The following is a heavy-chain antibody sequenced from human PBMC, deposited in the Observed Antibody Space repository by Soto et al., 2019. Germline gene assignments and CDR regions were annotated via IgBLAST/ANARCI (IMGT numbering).Heavy chain of an antibody. Sequence: SETLSLTCTVSGGSISSYYWSWIRQPPGKGLEWIGYIYYSGSTNYNPSLKSRVTISVDTSKNQFSLKLSSVTAADTAVYYCARLGYDFWSGYSSYYFDYWGQGTLVTVSS. CDR2: IYYSGST. D-gene: IGHD3-3*01. CDR3: ARLGYDFWSGYSSYYFDY. V-gene: IGHV4-59*08. CDR1: GGSISSYY. J-gene: IGHJ4*02.